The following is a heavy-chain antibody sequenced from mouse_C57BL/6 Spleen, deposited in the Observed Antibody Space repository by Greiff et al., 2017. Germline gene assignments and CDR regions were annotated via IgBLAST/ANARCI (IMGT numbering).Heavy chain of an antibody. D-gene: IGHD3-1*01. Sequence: QVQLQQSGPELVKPGASVKISCKASGYAFSSSWMNWVKQRPGKGLEWIGRIYPGDGDTNYNGKFKGKATLTADKSSSTAYMQLSSLTSEDSAVYFCAREIGMDYWGQGTSVTVSS. CDR1: GYAFSSSW. CDR2: IYPGDGDT. CDR3: AREIGMDY. V-gene: IGHV1-82*01. J-gene: IGHJ4*01.